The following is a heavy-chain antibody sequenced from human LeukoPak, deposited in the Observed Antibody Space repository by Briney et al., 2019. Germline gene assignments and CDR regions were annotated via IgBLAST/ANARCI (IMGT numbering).Heavy chain of an antibody. Sequence: GGSLRLSCAGGSTFSDYSMNWIRQAPGKGLEWVSYISSSSSTVYYTDSVKGRFTISRDNAKRSLYLQMNSLRAEDTAVYYCASVDSSGYPDYWGQGTLVTVSS. D-gene: IGHD3-22*01. CDR2: ISSSSSTV. CDR3: ASVDSSGYPDY. J-gene: IGHJ4*02. V-gene: IGHV3-48*01. CDR1: GSTFSDYS.